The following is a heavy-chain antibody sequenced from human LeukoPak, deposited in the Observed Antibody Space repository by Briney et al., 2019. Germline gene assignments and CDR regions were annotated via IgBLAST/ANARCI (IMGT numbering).Heavy chain of an antibody. CDR1: GYTLTELS. CDR2: FDPEDGET. J-gene: IGHJ3*02. CDR3: ATDRSYDYVWGRSDAFDI. Sequence: ASVKVSCKVSGYTLTELSMHWVRQAPGKGREWMGGFDPEDGETIYAQKFQGIVTMTEDTSTDTAYMELSSLRSEDTAVYYCATDRSYDYVWGRSDAFDIWGQGTMVTVSS. D-gene: IGHD3-16*01. V-gene: IGHV1-24*01.